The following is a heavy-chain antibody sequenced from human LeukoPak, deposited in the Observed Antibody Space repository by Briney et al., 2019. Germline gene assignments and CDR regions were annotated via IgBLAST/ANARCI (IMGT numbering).Heavy chain of an antibody. D-gene: IGHD3-22*01. V-gene: IGHV4-59*08. Sequence: SPTLSLTCTVSGGSISSYDWSWIRQPPGNGLEWIGYMQYSRIANYNPSLKSRVTILPDTSKNQFSLKVSSVTAADTAVYYCTRRVYYSDSSGWYFDYGGQGTLVTVSS. CDR2: MQYSRIA. CDR3: TRRVYYSDSSGWYFDY. CDR1: GGSISSYD. J-gene: IGHJ4*02.